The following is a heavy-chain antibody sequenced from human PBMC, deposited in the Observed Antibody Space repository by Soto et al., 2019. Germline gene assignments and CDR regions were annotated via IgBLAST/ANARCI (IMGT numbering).Heavy chain of an antibody. J-gene: IGHJ6*02. D-gene: IGHD3-9*01. CDR1: GGSFSGYY. V-gene: IGHV4-34*01. Sequence: SETLSLTCAVYGGSFSGYYWSWIRQPPGKGLEWIGEINHSGSTNYNPSLKSRVTISVDTSKNQFSLKLSSVTAADTAVYYCARAFTYYDILTGYSYGMDVWGQGTTVTVSS. CDR3: ARAFTYYDILTGYSYGMDV. CDR2: INHSGST.